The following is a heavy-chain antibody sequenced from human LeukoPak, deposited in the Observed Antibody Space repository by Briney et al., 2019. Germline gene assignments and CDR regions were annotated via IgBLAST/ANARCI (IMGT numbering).Heavy chain of an antibody. J-gene: IGHJ4*02. CDR2: ISGDASDK. D-gene: IGHD6-13*01. V-gene: IGHV3-30*04. Sequence: PGGSLRLSCAPSGFTFSSYTMQWVRQAPGRGRTWVAAISGDASDKYYADSVKGRFTVSRDKSKNTLYLQMNSLRAEDTAVYYCARDGVAAFAYWGQGTLVTVSS. CDR3: ARDGVAAFAY. CDR1: GFTFSSYT.